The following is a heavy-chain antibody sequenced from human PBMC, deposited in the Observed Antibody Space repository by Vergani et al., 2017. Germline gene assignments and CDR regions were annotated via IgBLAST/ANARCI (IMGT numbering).Heavy chain of an antibody. CDR2: ISGSGGST. Sequence: EVQLLESGGDLVQPGGSLRLSCAASGFTFNHYAMNWVRQAPGKGLEWVSGISGSGGSTYYAGSVKGRFTISRDSSKNMLYRQMNSPSAGDTAVYYCAKANPRNSGYDYLYYYHAMDVWGQGTTVTVSS. D-gene: IGHD5-12*01. J-gene: IGHJ6*02. CDR1: GFTFNHYA. CDR3: AKANPRNSGYDYLYYYHAMDV. V-gene: IGHV3-23*01.